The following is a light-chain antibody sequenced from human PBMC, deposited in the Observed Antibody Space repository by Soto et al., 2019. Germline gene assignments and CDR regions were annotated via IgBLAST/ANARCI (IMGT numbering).Light chain of an antibody. CDR3: QQYGSAPGYT. Sequence: EIVLTQSPGTLSLSPGARATLSCRASQSVSSSYLAWYQQKPGQAPRLLIYGASSRATGIPDRFSGSGSGTDFPDTISRRGPEECAVYYSQQYGSAPGYTFGQGTKLEI. J-gene: IGKJ2*01. CDR2: GAS. V-gene: IGKV3-20*01. CDR1: QSVSSSY.